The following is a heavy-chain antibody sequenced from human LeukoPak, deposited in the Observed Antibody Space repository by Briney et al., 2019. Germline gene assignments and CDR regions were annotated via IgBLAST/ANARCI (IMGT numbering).Heavy chain of an antibody. CDR3: ATVAGDCSGGRCYLLHFDY. J-gene: IGHJ4*02. D-gene: IGHD2-15*01. V-gene: IGHV3-11*04. Sequence: GGSLRLSCAASGFIFSYYYMTWIRQAPGKGLEWVSYIGSCGSTIYYADSVSGRFTISRDNAKNSLSLQINSLRGDDASVYYCATVAGDCSGGRCYLLHFDYWGQGTLVTVSS. CDR2: IGSCGSTI. CDR1: GFIFSYYY.